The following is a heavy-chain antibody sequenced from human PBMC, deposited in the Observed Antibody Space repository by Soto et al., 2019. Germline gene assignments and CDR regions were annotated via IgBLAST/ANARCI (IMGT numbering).Heavy chain of an antibody. CDR1: GFTIDDYA. CDR2: ISWNSGSI. V-gene: IGHV3-9*01. J-gene: IGHJ4*02. CDR3: AKDIERLSSSPIRIFDY. Sequence: GGSLRLSCAASGFTIDDYAMHWVRQAPGKGLEWVSGISWNSGSIGYADSVKGRFTISRDNAKNSLYLQMNSLRAEDTALYYCAKDIERLSSSPIRIFDYWGQGTLVTVSS. D-gene: IGHD6-13*01.